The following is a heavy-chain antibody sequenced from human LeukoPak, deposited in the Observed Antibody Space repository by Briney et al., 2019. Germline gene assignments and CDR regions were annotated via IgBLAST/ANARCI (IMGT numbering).Heavy chain of an antibody. V-gene: IGHV3-33*01. CDR2: IWSDGTNK. CDR1: GFTFSTYG. D-gene: IGHD1-26*01. CDR3: ARRGPGTHYVDF. J-gene: IGHJ4*02. Sequence: PGMSLRLSCAASGFTFSTYGMHWVRQPPGKGLEWVSIIWSDGTNKYYADSVKGRFTISRDNSKNTLYLQMSSLTVEDTAMYYCARRGPGTHYVDFWGQGTLVTVSS.